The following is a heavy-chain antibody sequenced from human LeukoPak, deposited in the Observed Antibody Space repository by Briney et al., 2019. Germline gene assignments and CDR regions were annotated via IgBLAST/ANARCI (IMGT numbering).Heavy chain of an antibody. CDR2: ISSGSSYI. V-gene: IGHV3-21*01. CDR1: GFTFSSFS. J-gene: IGHJ4*02. D-gene: IGHD3-22*01. Sequence: GGSLRLSCAASGFTFSSFSMNWVRQAPEKGLEWVSSISSGSSYIYYADSVRGRFTISRDNVKNSLYLQMNSLRAEDTAVYYCARGSTYYDSSGQVPFDYWGQGTLVTVSS. CDR3: ARGSTYYDSSGQVPFDY.